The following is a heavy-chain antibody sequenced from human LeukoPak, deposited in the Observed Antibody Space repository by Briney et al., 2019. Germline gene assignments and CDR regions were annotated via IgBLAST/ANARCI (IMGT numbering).Heavy chain of an antibody. CDR3: ATRPAAMDFDY. V-gene: IGHV3-23*01. Sequence: GGSLRLSCAASGFTFSFYAIHWVRQAPGKGLEWVSAISGSGGSTYYADSVKGRFTISRDNSKNTLYLQMNSLRAEDTAVYYCATRPAAMDFDYWGQGTLVTVSS. CDR2: ISGSGGST. J-gene: IGHJ4*02. D-gene: IGHD2-2*01. CDR1: GFTFSFYA.